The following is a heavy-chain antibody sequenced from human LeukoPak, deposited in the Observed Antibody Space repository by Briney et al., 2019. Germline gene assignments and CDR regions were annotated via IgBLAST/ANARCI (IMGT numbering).Heavy chain of an antibody. J-gene: IGHJ2*01. Sequence: KPSETLSLTCAVYGGSFSGYYWSWIRQPPGKGLEWIGEINHRGSTNYNTSLKSRVTISGDTSKNQFSLKLSSVTAADTAVYYCARGINWYFDLWGRGTLVTVSS. D-gene: IGHD3-16*01. CDR1: GGSFSGYY. V-gene: IGHV4-34*01. CDR2: INHRGST. CDR3: ARGINWYFDL.